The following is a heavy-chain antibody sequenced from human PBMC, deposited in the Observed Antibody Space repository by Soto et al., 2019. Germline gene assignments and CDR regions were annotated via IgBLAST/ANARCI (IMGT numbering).Heavy chain of an antibody. V-gene: IGHV4-34*01. Sequence: ETLSLTCAVYVWSFSGYYWSWIRPPPGKGLEWVGEINHSGSTNYNPSLKSRVTISVDTSKNQFSLKLSSVTAADTAVYYCARGVVYYGSGSYYTGRQRSLFDPWGQGTLVTVSS. CDR3: ARGVVYYGSGSYYTGRQRSLFDP. J-gene: IGHJ5*02. CDR1: VWSFSGYY. CDR2: INHSGST. D-gene: IGHD3-10*01.